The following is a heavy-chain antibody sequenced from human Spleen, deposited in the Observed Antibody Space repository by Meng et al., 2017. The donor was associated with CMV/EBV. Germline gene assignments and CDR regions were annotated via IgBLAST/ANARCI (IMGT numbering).Heavy chain of an antibody. Sequence: FLRLSCAASGFSLREYYMSRIRQAPGKGLEWVSYISSSGTAKYYEDSVKGRFTISRDNARNSLYLQMNSLRVEDTAVYYCVQDYGERWGQGTLVTVSS. CDR1: GFSLREYY. D-gene: IGHD4-17*01. V-gene: IGHV3-11*04. CDR3: VQDYGER. CDR2: ISSSGTAK. J-gene: IGHJ4*02.